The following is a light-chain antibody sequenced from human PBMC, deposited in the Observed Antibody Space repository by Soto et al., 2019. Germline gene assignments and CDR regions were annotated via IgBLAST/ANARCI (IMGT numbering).Light chain of an antibody. Sequence: IQVTHTPSSLSASVVDRVTITCRASQGISSFLAWYQQKPGKAPKLLIYAASSLQSGAPSRFSGSGFGTDFTLTITSLQPEDFATYYCQQVESYPSTFGGGTKVDIK. CDR2: AAS. J-gene: IGKJ4*01. CDR1: QGISSF. CDR3: QQVESYPST. V-gene: IGKV1-9*01.